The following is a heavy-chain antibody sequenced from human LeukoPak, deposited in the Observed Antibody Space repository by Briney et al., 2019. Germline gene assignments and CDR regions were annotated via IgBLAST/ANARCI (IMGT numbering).Heavy chain of an antibody. D-gene: IGHD3-22*01. CDR2: ISSSGSYI. V-gene: IGHV3-21*01. Sequence: GGSLRLSCAASGFTFSSYSMNWVRQAPGRGLEWVSSISSSGSYIYYADSVKGRFTISRDNAKNSLYLQMNSLRAEDTAVYYCARVGDYYDSSGKTFFDYWGQGTLVTVSS. CDR1: GFTFSSYS. J-gene: IGHJ4*02. CDR3: ARVGDYYDSSGKTFFDY.